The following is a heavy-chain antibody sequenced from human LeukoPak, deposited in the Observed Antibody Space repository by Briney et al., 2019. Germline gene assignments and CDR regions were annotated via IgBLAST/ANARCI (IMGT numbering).Heavy chain of an antibody. V-gene: IGHV4-59*01. J-gene: IGHJ4*02. CDR3: ARVGSGWYQPVGYYFDY. D-gene: IGHD6-19*01. Sequence: SETLSLTCTVSGGSISSYYWSWIRQPLGKGLEWIGYIYYSGSTNYNPSLKSRVTISVDTSKNQFSLKLSSVTAADTAVYYCARVGSGWYQPVGYYFDYWGQGTLVTVSS. CDR2: IYYSGST. CDR1: GGSISSYY.